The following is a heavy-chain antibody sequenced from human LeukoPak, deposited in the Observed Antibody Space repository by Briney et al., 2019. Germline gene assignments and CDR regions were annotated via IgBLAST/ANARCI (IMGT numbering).Heavy chain of an antibody. CDR2: VYYNGIT. V-gene: IGHV4-59*01. Sequence: SETLSLTCSLSGGSISSYYWSWIRQPPGKGLEWIGHVYYNGITYYNPSLESRVTISVDTSKNQLSLKLRSVTAADTAVFYCARERSSRGGNMDVWGKGTTVTVSS. CDR1: GGSISSYY. J-gene: IGHJ6*03. CDR3: ARERSSRGGNMDV. D-gene: IGHD6-13*01.